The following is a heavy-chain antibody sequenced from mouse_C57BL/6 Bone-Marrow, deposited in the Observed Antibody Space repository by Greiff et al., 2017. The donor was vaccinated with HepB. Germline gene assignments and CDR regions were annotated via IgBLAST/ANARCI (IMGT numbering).Heavy chain of an antibody. D-gene: IGHD2-5*01. V-gene: IGHV5-15*04. CDR2: ISNLAYSI. Sequence: EVKLEESGGGLVQPGGSLKLSCAASGFTFSDYGMAWVRQAPRKGPEWVAFISNLAYSIYYADTVTGRFTISRENAKNTLYLEMSSLRSEDTAMYYCARPSYYSNSFAYWGQGTLVTVSA. CDR3: ARPSYYSNSFAY. CDR1: GFTFSDYG. J-gene: IGHJ3*01.